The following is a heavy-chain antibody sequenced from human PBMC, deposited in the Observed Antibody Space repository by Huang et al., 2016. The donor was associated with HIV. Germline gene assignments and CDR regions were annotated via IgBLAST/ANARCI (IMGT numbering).Heavy chain of an antibody. V-gene: IGHV3-74*03. CDR2: IKNDGSIT. CDR3: ARHRSSGGVEEAFDI. CDR1: GFTFSSYW. D-gene: IGHD2-8*02. Sequence: EVKLVESGGGLVQPGGSLRLSCAASGFTFSSYWGQWVRQAPGKGVVGLSWIKNDGSITTYADSVKGRITISRDNARNTMYLQMTTLSAGDTAVYYCARHRSSGGVEEAFDIWGPGTLVTVAS. J-gene: IGHJ3*02.